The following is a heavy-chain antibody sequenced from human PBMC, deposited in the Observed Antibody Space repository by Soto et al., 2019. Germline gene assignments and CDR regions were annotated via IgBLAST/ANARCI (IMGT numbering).Heavy chain of an antibody. Sequence: GAAEKVSCKASGYTLTSYAMHWVSQAPEQRLEWMGWINGGSGNTKYSQKCQGRVTITTDTSASTAHMELSSLRPEDTAVYYGARVFSSTVTTVYFDYWGQGTLVTVSS. J-gene: IGHJ4*02. V-gene: IGHV1-3*01. CDR2: INGGSGNT. CDR1: GYTLTSYA. CDR3: ARVFSSTVTTVYFDY. D-gene: IGHD4-17*01.